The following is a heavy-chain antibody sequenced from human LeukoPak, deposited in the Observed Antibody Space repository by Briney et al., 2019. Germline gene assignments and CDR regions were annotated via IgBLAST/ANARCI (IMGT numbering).Heavy chain of an antibody. Sequence: SETLSLTCAVYGGSFGGYYWSWIRQPPGKGLEWIGEINHSGSTNYNPSLKSRVTISVDTSKNQFSLKLSSVTAADTAVYYCARALDTAMVDLDAFDIWGQGTLVTVSS. V-gene: IGHV4-34*01. J-gene: IGHJ4*02. CDR1: GGSFGGYY. CDR3: ARALDTAMVDLDAFDI. CDR2: INHSGST. D-gene: IGHD5-18*01.